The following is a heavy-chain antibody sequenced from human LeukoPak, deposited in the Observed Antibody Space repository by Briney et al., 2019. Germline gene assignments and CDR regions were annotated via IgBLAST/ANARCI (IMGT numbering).Heavy chain of an antibody. CDR2: IYYSGST. CDR3: ARLFLLLWFGESPRDDAFDI. J-gene: IGHJ3*02. V-gene: IGHV4-39*01. CDR1: GGSISSSSYY. D-gene: IGHD3-10*01. Sequence: SETLSLTCTVSGGSISSSSYYWGWIRQPPGTGLEWIGSIYYSGSTYYNPSLKSRVTISVDTSKNQFSLKLSSVTAADTAVYYCARLFLLLWFGESPRDDAFDIWGQGTMVTVSS.